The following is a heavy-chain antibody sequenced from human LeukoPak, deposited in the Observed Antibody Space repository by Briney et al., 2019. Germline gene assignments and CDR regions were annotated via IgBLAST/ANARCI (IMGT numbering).Heavy chain of an antibody. CDR3: ARVKAPWGYGFDTFDI. CDR2: ISSSSSTI. Sequence: GGSLRLSCAASGFTFSSYSMNWVRQAPGKGLEWVSYISSSSSTIYYADSVKGRFTISRDNAKNSLYLQMNSLRAEDTAVYYCARVKAPWGYGFDTFDIWGQGTMVTVSS. V-gene: IGHV3-48*04. CDR1: GFTFSSYS. D-gene: IGHD5-12*01. J-gene: IGHJ3*02.